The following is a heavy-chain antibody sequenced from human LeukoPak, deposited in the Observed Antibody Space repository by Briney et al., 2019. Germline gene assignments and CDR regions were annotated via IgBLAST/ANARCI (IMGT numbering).Heavy chain of an antibody. Sequence: ASVKVSCKASGYTFIGYYMHWVRQAPGQALEWMGWINPNGGAINYAQKFQGRVTQTRDTSRNTAYMEINRLTSDDTAVYYCVKPSRGPYYWFDLWGQGTLVTVSS. CDR1: GYTFIGYY. CDR3: VKPSRGPYYWFDL. V-gene: IGHV1-2*02. CDR2: INPNGGAI. D-gene: IGHD1-1*01. J-gene: IGHJ5*02.